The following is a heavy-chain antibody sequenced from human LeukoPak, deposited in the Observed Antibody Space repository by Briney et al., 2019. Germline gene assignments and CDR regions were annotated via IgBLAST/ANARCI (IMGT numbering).Heavy chain of an antibody. V-gene: IGHV1-18*01. D-gene: IGHD2-21*01. Sequence: ASVKVSCKASGYTFTSYGISWMRQAPGQGLEWMGWISAYNGNTNYAQKLQGRVTMTTDTSTSTAYMELGSLRSDDTAVYYCARAAAYCGGDCPGYYYYYYMDVWGKGTTVTVSS. CDR2: ISAYNGNT. CDR1: GYTFTSYG. CDR3: ARAAAYCGGDCPGYYYYYYMDV. J-gene: IGHJ6*03.